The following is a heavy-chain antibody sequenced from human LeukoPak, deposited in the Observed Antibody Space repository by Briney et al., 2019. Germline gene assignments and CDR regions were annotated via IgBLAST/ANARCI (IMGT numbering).Heavy chain of an antibody. J-gene: IGHJ4*02. CDR1: GGTFSSYA. CDR3: ARDFRVAEAGAY. Sequence: ASVQVSCKASGGTFSSYAISWVRQAPGQGLEWMGWINTNTGIPTYAQDFTGRFVFSFDTSVSTAYLEITSLKAEDTAVYYCARDFRVAEAGAYWGQGTLVTVSS. CDR2: INTNTGIP. V-gene: IGHV7-4-1*02. D-gene: IGHD6-13*01.